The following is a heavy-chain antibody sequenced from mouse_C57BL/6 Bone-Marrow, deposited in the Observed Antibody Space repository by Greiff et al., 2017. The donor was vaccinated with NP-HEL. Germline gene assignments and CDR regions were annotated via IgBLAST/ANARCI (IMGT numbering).Heavy chain of an antibody. CDR2: INPNYGTT. CDR3: ASLLLLRFPYYFDY. J-gene: IGHJ2*01. V-gene: IGHV1-39*01. D-gene: IGHD1-1*01. CDR1: GYSFTDYN. Sequence: EVKLVESGPELVKPGASVKISCKASGYSFTDYNMNWVKQSNGKSLEWIGVINPNYGTTSYNQKFKGKATLTVDQSSSTAYMQLNSLTSEDSAVYYCASLLLLRFPYYFDYWGQGTTLTVSS.